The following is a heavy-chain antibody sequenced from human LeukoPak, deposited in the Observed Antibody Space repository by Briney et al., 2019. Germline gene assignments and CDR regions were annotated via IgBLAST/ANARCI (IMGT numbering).Heavy chain of an antibody. V-gene: IGHV4-30-2*01. CDR2: IYHSGST. Sequence: TSQTLSLTCAVSGGSISSGGYSWSCIRQPPGKGLEWIGYIYHSGSTYYNPSLKSRVTISVDRSKNQFSLKLSSVTAADTAVYYCARASDWFDPWGQGTLVTVSS. CDR1: GGSISSGGYS. J-gene: IGHJ5*02. CDR3: ARASDWFDP.